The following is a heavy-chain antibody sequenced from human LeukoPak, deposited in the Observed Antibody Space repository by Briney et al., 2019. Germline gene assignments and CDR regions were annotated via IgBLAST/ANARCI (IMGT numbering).Heavy chain of an antibody. CDR1: GFTFSDYY. J-gene: IGHJ6*03. D-gene: IGHD6-13*01. Sequence: GGSLRLSRAASGFTFSDYYIGWLRHAPGKGLGWVSYISSSGSTIYYAASVKGRFTISRDNAKNSLYLQLNSLRAEDTAVYYCARDVGPGSSWYYYYYYMDVWGKGTTVTVSS. CDR2: ISSSGSTI. V-gene: IGHV3-11*01. CDR3: ARDVGPGSSWYYYYYYMDV.